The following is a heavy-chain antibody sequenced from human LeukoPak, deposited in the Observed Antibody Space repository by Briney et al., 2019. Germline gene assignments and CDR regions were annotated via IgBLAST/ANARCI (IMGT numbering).Heavy chain of an antibody. CDR3: ARDDYGDSNYYYGMDV. V-gene: IGHV3-66*01. J-gene: IGHJ6*02. D-gene: IGHD4-17*01. CDR1: GFTVSSNY. CDR2: IYSGGST. Sequence: LSGGSLRLSCAASGFTVSSNYMSWVRQAPGKWLEWVSVIYSGGSTYYADSVKGRFTISRDNSKNTLYLQMNSLRAEDTAVYYCARDDYGDSNYYYGMDVWGQGTTVTVSS.